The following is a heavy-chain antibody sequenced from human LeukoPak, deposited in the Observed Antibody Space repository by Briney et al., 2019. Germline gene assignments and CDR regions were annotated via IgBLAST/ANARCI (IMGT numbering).Heavy chain of an antibody. V-gene: IGHV4-4*07. CDR1: GDSMSDSY. CDR2: IYGSGST. J-gene: IGHJ6*03. D-gene: IGHD2-8*01. CDR3: ARDIRSHNGPGGYYYYHMDV. Sequence: SETLSLTCTVSGDSMSDSYWSWIRQPAGKGLEWIGRIYGSGSTNSNPPLKSRVTLSVDTPSNQLSLTLSSVTAADTAVYHCARDIRSHNGPGGYYYYHMDVWGKGTTVSVSS.